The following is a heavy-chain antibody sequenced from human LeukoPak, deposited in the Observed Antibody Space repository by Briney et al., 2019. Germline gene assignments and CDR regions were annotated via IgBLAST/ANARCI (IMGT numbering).Heavy chain of an antibody. V-gene: IGHV3-74*01. D-gene: IGHD4-17*01. CDR3: AREPTTVTTDASFDY. J-gene: IGHJ4*02. Sequence: PGGSLRLSCAASGFTFSSYWMHWVRQAPGKGLVWVSRIKFDESATNYADSVKGRFTISRDNDRNTVYLQMNSLRGEDTAVCYCAREPTTVTTDASFDYWGQGTLVTVSS. CDR2: IKFDESAT. CDR1: GFTFSSYW.